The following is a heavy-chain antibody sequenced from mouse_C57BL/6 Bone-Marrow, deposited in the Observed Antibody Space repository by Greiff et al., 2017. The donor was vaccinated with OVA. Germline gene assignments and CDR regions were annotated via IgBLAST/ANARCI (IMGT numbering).Heavy chain of an antibody. CDR1: GFTFSSYG. CDR3: ARQGNYQIYY. Sequence: EVQLVESGGDLVKPGGSLKLSCAASGFTFSSYGMSWVRQTPDKRLEWVATISSGGSYTYYPDSVKGRFTISRDNAKNTLYLQMSSLKSEDTAMYYCARQGNYQIYYWGQGTTLTVSS. CDR2: ISSGGSYT. D-gene: IGHD2-1*01. J-gene: IGHJ2*01. V-gene: IGHV5-6*01.